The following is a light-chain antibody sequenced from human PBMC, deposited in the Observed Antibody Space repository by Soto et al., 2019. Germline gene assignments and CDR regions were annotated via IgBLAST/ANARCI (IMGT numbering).Light chain of an antibody. CDR1: QGISNY. Sequence: DIQMTQSPSSLSASVGDRVTITCRASQGISNYLAWYQQKPGKVPKLLTYAASTLQSGVPSRFSGSGSGTDFTPTISRLQPEYVATHYCQKYNSAPLTFGPGTKVDIK. J-gene: IGKJ3*01. V-gene: IGKV1-27*01. CDR2: AAS. CDR3: QKYNSAPLT.